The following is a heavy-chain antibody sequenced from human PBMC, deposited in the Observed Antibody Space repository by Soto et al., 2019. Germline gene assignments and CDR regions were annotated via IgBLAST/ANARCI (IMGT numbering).Heavy chain of an antibody. Sequence: SETLSLTCAVSGGSISSGGYAWSWIRQPPGKGLEWIGHIYHTGTTNYNPSLRSRVTVSVDTSKNQFSLKLTSVTAEDTAVYYCASTRRDGYNNYYYYYGMDVWGQGTTVTVSS. CDR3: ASTRRDGYNNYYYYYGMDV. V-gene: IGHV4-30-2*01. CDR2: IYHTGTT. D-gene: IGHD5-12*01. J-gene: IGHJ6*02. CDR1: GGSISSGGYA.